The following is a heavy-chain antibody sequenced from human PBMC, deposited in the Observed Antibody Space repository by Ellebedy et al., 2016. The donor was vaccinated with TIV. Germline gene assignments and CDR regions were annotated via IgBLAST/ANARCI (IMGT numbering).Heavy chain of an antibody. V-gene: IGHV4-39*07. CDR2: IYYSGST. Sequence: SETLSLTXTVSGGSISSSSYYWGWIRQPPGKGLEWIGSIYYSGSTYYNPSLKSRVTISVDTSKNQFSLKLSSVTAADTAVYYCATGIAVAGTVDYWGQGTLVTVSS. D-gene: IGHD6-19*01. CDR3: ATGIAVAGTVDY. CDR1: GGSISSSSYY. J-gene: IGHJ4*02.